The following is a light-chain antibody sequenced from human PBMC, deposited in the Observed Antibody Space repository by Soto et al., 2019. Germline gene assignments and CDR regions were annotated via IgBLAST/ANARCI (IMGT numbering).Light chain of an antibody. V-gene: IGKV1-5*03. Sequence: DIQMTQSPSTLSASVGDRVTITCRASQGISAWLAWYQQKPGKAPNLLIYKASSLESGVSPRFSGSGSGTEFTLTISSLQPDDFATYYCQEYSSHFRTFGQGTKVELK. CDR1: QGISAW. CDR2: KAS. J-gene: IGKJ1*01. CDR3: QEYSSHFRT.